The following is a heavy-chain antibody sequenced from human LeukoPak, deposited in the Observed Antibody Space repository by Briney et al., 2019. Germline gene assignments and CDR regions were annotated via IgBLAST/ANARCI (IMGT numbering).Heavy chain of an antibody. Sequence: KPSETLSLTCTVSGGSVNSGNYYWTWIRQPAGKGLEWIGRIYTSGSTNYNPSLKSRVTISIDASKNQFSLKLSSVTAADTAVYYCARAYEYSYGPYFDYWGQGTLVTVSS. CDR3: ARAYEYSYGPYFDY. CDR2: IYTSGST. V-gene: IGHV4-61*02. J-gene: IGHJ4*02. D-gene: IGHD5-18*01. CDR1: GGSVNSGNYY.